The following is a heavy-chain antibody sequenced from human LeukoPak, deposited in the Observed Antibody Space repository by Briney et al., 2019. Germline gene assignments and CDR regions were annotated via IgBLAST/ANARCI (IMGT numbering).Heavy chain of an antibody. Sequence: SETLSLTCTVSGGSIISSSYYWGWIRQPPGKGLEWIGNIYPSGSTYYNPSLKSRLTISFDTSKNQFSLKLSSVTAADTAVYYCARDKRYGDYYFDYWGQGTLVTVSS. CDR2: IYPSGST. D-gene: IGHD4-17*01. CDR1: GGSIISSSYY. CDR3: ARDKRYGDYYFDY. V-gene: IGHV4-39*07. J-gene: IGHJ4*02.